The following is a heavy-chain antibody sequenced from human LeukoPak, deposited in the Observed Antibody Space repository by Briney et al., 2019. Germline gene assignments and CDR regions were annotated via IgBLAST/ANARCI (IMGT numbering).Heavy chain of an antibody. D-gene: IGHD5-24*01. CDR3: AKGAPRRDGYNRGFFDY. CDR1: GFTFSSYG. V-gene: IGHV3-30*02. CDR2: IRYDGSNK. Sequence: GSLRLSCAASGFTFSSYGMHWVRQAPGKGLEWVAFIRYDGSNKYYADSVKGRFTISRDNSKNTLYLQMNSLRAEDTAVYYCAKGAPRRDGYNRGFFDYWGQGTLVTVSS. J-gene: IGHJ4*02.